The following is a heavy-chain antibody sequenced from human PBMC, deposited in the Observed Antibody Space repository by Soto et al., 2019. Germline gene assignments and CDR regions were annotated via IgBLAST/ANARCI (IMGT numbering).Heavy chain of an antibody. V-gene: IGHV1-18*04. D-gene: IGHD2-15*01. J-gene: IGHJ4*02. CDR3: ARDRGGYCSGGSCYPGGDY. CDR1: GYTFTSYG. Sequence: VASVKVSCKASGYTFTSYGISWVRQAPGQGLEWMGWISAYNGNTNYAQKLQGRVTMTTDTSTSTAYMELRSLRSDDTAVYYCARDRGGYCSGGSCYPGGDYWGQGTLVTVSS. CDR2: ISAYNGNT.